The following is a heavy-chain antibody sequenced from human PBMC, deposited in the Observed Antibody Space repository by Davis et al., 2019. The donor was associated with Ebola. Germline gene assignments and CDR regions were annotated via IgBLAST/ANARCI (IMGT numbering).Heavy chain of an antibody. Sequence: PGGSLRLSCAASGFMFSNYGMHWVRQAPGKGQEWVAVIWYDGSNKYYADSVKGRFTISRDNSKNTLYLQMNSLRAEDTAVYYCAKVRGLGSGWSRAKYYFDYWGQGTLVTVSS. CDR2: IWYDGSNK. CDR3: AKVRGLGSGWSRAKYYFDY. CDR1: GFMFSNYG. V-gene: IGHV3-33*06. J-gene: IGHJ4*02. D-gene: IGHD6-19*01.